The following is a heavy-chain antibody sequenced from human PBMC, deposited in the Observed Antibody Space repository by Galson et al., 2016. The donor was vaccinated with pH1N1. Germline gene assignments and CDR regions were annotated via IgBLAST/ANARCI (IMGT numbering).Heavy chain of an antibody. CDR2: IYQTETT. J-gene: IGHJ5*02. D-gene: IGHD4-23*01. CDR3: ARDGGDYGGAGQDKYFDT. CDR1: GGSIRSSNW. V-gene: IGHV4-4*02. Sequence: EILSLTCAVSGGSIRSSNWWSWVRQPPGKGLEWIGEIYQTETTKYNPSLKSRVTLSLDKSKNQFSLNLASVTAAETAVYYCARDGGDYGGAGQDKYFDTWGQGTLVTVSS.